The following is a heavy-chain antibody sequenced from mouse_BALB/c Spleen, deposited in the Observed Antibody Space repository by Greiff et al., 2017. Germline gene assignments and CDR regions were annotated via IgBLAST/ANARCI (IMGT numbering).Heavy chain of an antibody. CDR2: ISSGSSTI. CDR3: ARDGYEGAMDY. CDR1: GFTFSSFG. J-gene: IGHJ4*01. V-gene: IGHV5-17*02. Sequence: EVKLQESGGGLVQPGGSRKLSCAASGFTFSSFGMHWVRQAPEKGLEWVAYISSGSSTIYYADTVKGRFTISRDNPKNTLFLQMTSLRSEDTAMYYCARDGYEGAMDYWGQGTSVTVSS. D-gene: IGHD2-2*01.